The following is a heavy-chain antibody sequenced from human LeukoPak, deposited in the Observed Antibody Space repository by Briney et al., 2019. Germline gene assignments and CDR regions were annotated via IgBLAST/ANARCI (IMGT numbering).Heavy chain of an antibody. CDR2: INHSGST. J-gene: IGHJ4*02. CDR3: ARKGYYYGSGSYYKVIDY. V-gene: IGHV4-34*01. D-gene: IGHD3-10*01. CDR1: GGSLSGYY. Sequence: PSETLSLTCAVYGGSLSGYYWSWIRQPPGKGLEWIGEINHSGSTNYNPSLKSRVTISVDTSKNQFSLKLSSVTAADTAVHYCARKGYYYGSGSYYKVIDYWGQGTLVTVSS.